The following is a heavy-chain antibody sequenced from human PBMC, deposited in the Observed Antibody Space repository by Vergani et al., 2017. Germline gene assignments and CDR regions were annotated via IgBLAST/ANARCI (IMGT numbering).Heavy chain of an antibody. D-gene: IGHD1-26*01. V-gene: IGHV3-21*01. Sequence: EVQLVESGGGLVKPGGSLRLSCAASGFTFSSYSMNLVRQAPGKGLEWVSSISSSSSYIYYADSVKGRFTISRDNAKNSLYLQMNSLRAEDTAVYYCARVGRQLQVAFDIWGQGTMVTVSS. J-gene: IGHJ3*02. CDR2: ISSSSSYI. CDR3: ARVGRQLQVAFDI. CDR1: GFTFSSYS.